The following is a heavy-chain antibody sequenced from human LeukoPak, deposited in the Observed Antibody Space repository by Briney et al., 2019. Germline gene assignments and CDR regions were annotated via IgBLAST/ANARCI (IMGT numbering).Heavy chain of an antibody. D-gene: IGHD2-21*02. J-gene: IGHJ4*02. Sequence: ASVKVSCKASGYTFTSYAMNWVRQAPGQGLEWMGWINTNTGNPTYDRGFTGRFVFSLDTSVSTAYLQISSRRAEDTAVYYCARVVGCGGDCYSGISDYWGQGTLVTVSS. CDR1: GYTFTSYA. CDR2: INTNTGNP. V-gene: IGHV7-4-1*02. CDR3: ARVVGCGGDCYSGISDY.